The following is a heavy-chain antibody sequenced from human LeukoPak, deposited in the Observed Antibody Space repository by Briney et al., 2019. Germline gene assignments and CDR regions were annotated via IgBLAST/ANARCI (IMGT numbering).Heavy chain of an antibody. CDR3: AQYSSSTRAIDI. D-gene: IGHD6-13*01. V-gene: IGHV3-74*01. CDR1: GFTFSTYW. J-gene: IGHJ3*02. Sequence: GGSLRLSCAASGFTFSTYWMHWVRQAPGKGLVWVSRVNSDAGTTTYADSVKDRFTISRDNAKNTLYLQMNSLRAEDTAVYYCAQYSSSTRAIDIWGQGTMVTVSS. CDR2: VNSDAGTT.